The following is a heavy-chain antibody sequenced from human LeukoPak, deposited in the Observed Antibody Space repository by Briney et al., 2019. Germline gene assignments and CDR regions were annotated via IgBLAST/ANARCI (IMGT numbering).Heavy chain of an antibody. CDR1: GYTFTGYY. Sequence: ASVKVSCKASGYTFTGYYMHWVRQAPGQGLGWMGWINPNSGGTNYAQKFQGRVTMTRDTSISTAYMELSRLRSDDTAVYYCASGSWSDYYYYYYMDVWGKGTTVTVSS. J-gene: IGHJ6*03. CDR3: ASGSWSDYYYYYYMDV. CDR2: INPNSGGT. V-gene: IGHV1-2*02. D-gene: IGHD6-13*01.